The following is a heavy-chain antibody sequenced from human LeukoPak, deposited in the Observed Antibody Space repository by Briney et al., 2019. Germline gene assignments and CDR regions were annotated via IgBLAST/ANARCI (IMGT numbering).Heavy chain of an antibody. J-gene: IGHJ3*02. CDR2: IYTSGST. CDR3: ARGNASYYDASGYYAFDI. V-gene: IGHV4-4*07. CDR1: GGPISSYY. Sequence: PSETLSLTCTVSGGPISSYYWTWIRQPAGKGLEWIGRIYTSGSTNYNPSLKSRVTMSVDTSNNHFSLKLSSVTAADTAVYYCARGNASYYDASGYYAFDIWGQGTMVTVSS. D-gene: IGHD3-22*01.